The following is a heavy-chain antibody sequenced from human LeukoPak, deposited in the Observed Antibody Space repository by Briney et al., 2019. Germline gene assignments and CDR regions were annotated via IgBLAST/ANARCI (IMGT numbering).Heavy chain of an antibody. CDR1: AFTFSTYG. D-gene: IGHD3-10*02. V-gene: IGHV3-48*04. CDR2: ISSSGSTI. CDR3: AELGITMIGGV. Sequence: GGSLRLSCAASAFTFSTYGMHWVRQAPGKGLEWVSYISSSGSTIYYADSVKGRFTISRDNAKNSLYLQMNSLRAEDTAVYYCAELGITMIGGVWGKGTTVTISS. J-gene: IGHJ6*04.